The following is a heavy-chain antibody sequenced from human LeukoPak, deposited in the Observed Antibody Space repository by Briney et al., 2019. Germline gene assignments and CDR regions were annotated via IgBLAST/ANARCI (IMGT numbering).Heavy chain of an antibody. CDR3: ARDSSSWYFADYYYGMDV. V-gene: IGHV3-30-3*01. Sequence: GKFLRLSCAASGFTFSGYPIHWVRQAPGKGLEWVAVISYDGSKKYYADSVKGRFTISRDNSKNTLYLQMNSLRAEDTAVYYCARDSSSWYFADYYYGMDVWGQGTTVTVSS. CDR2: ISYDGSKK. J-gene: IGHJ6*02. D-gene: IGHD6-13*01. CDR1: GFTFSGYP.